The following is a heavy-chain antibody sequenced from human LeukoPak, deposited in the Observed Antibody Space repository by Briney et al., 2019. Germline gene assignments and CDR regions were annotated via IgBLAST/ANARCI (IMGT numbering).Heavy chain of an antibody. Sequence: SETLSLTCTVSGGSISSYYWSWIRRPPGKGLEWIGYIYYSGSTNYNPSLKSRVTISVDTSKNQFSLKLSSVTAADTAVYYCARQSFTIFGVVTNFDYWGQGTLVTVSS. CDR2: IYYSGST. V-gene: IGHV4-59*08. CDR1: GGSISSYY. D-gene: IGHD3-3*01. J-gene: IGHJ4*02. CDR3: ARQSFTIFGVVTNFDY.